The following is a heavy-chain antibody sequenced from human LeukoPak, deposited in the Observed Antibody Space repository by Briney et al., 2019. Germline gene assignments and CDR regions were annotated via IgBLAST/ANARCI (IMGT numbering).Heavy chain of an antibody. Sequence: PGGSLRLSCAASGFTFRSYWMSWVRQAPGKGLEWVANIKQDGSEKYYVDSVKGRFTISRDNAKNSVYLQMISLRVEDTAVYYCARESTRYCSGGSCYSSSSLDYWGQGTLVTVSS. D-gene: IGHD2-15*01. CDR1: GFTFRSYW. CDR2: IKQDGSEK. J-gene: IGHJ4*02. V-gene: IGHV3-7*01. CDR3: ARESTRYCSGGSCYSSSSLDY.